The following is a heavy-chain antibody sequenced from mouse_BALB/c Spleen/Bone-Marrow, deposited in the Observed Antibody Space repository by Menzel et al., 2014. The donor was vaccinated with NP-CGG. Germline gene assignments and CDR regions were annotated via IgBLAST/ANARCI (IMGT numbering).Heavy chain of an antibody. J-gene: IGHJ3*01. Sequence: QVQLQQPGAELVRPGTSVKVSCKASGYAFTNYLIEWVKQRPGQGLEWTGVINPGSGGTNYNEKFKGKATLTADKSSSTAYMQLSSLTSDDSAVYFCARELGVFAYWGQGTLVTVSA. CDR1: GYAFTNYL. CDR2: INPGSGGT. D-gene: IGHD4-1*01. V-gene: IGHV1-54*01. CDR3: ARELGVFAY.